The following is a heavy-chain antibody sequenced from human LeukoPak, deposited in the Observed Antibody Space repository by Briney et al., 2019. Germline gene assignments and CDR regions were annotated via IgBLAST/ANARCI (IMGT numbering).Heavy chain of an antibody. V-gene: IGHV4-39*01. CDR3: ARHTTDDYFDY. J-gene: IGHJ4*02. D-gene: IGHD4-17*01. CDR1: GGSISNYY. Sequence: SETLSLTCSVSGGSISNYYWNWIRQPPGKGLEWIGSIYYSGSTYYNPSLKSRVTISVDTSKNQFSLKLSSVTAADTAVYYCARHTTDDYFDYWGQGTLVTVSS. CDR2: IYYSGST.